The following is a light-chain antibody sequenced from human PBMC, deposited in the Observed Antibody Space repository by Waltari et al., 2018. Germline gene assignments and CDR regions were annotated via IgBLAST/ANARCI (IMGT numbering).Light chain of an antibody. Sequence: VMTQSPLSLPVTLGQPASISCRSSQSLLNSDGNTYLNWLHQRRGQSPSRLIYRVSNRASGVPDRFSGCGSGTDFTLKISRVEAEYVGVSYCMQGTHWPRTFGQGTKLSIK. CDR2: RVS. V-gene: IGKV2-30*01. CDR1: QSLLNSDGNTY. CDR3: MQGTHWPRT. J-gene: IGKJ2*01.